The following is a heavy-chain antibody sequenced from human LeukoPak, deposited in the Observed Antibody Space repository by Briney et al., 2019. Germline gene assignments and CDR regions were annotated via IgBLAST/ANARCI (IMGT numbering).Heavy chain of an antibody. CDR1: GGSISSSSYY. V-gene: IGHV4-39*02. J-gene: IGHJ6*02. CDR3: ARERVGYSYGTPSYYYGMDV. CDR2: IYCSGST. Sequence: SETLSLTCTVSGGSISSSSYYWGWIRQPPGKGLEWIGSIYCSGSTYYNPSLKSRVTISVDTSNNQFSLKLSSVTAADTAVYYCARERVGYSYGTPSYYYGMDVWGQGTTVTVSS. D-gene: IGHD5-18*01.